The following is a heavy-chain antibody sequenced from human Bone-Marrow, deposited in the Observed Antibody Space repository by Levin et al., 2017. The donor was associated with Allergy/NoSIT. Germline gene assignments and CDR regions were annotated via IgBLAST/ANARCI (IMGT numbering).Heavy chain of an antibody. CDR2: IYYSGST. D-gene: IGHD3-10*01. Sequence: SQTLSLPCSVSGASITSGDHYWSWIRQSPGKGLEWIGYIYYSGSTYYNPSLMTRITISLDPSKNHFSLTLRSVTVADTAVYYCASLSYYYGAGTHPDEDYWGQGALVIVSS. J-gene: IGHJ4*02. V-gene: IGHV4-30-4*01. CDR3: ASLSYYYGAGTHPDEDY. CDR1: GASITSGDHY.